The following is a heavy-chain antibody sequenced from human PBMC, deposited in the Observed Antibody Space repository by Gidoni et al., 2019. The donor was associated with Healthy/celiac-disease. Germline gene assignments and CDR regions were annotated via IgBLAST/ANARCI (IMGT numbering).Heavy chain of an antibody. D-gene: IGHD5-18*01. CDR3: ARDGYWSFDY. Sequence: EVQLVEFGGGFVQPGRSLRLSCAASGFTFSRYSMNWVRQAPGKGLVWVSYISSSSSTIYYADTVKGRFTISRDNAKNSLYLQMNSLRDEDTAVYYWARDGYWSFDYWGQGTLVTVSS. CDR2: ISSSSSTI. J-gene: IGHJ4*02. V-gene: IGHV3-48*02. CDR1: GFTFSRYS.